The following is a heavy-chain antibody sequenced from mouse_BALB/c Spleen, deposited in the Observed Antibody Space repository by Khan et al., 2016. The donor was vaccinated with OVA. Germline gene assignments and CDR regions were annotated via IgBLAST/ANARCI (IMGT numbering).Heavy chain of an antibody. CDR1: GYSFTSDYA. V-gene: IGHV3-2*02. J-gene: IGHJ2*01. D-gene: IGHD1-1*01. Sequence: EVQLVESGPGLVKPSQSLSLTCTVTGYSFTSDYACNWIRQFPGNKLEWMGFISYSGNTNYNPSLKGRISITRDTSKNQFFLQLNSLTTEDTATYYCARVYGGDFDYWGQGTTLTVSS. CDR2: ISYSGNT. CDR3: ARVYGGDFDY.